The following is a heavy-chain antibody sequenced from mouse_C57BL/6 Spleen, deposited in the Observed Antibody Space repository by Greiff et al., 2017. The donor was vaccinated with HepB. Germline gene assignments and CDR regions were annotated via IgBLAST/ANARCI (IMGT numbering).Heavy chain of an antibody. V-gene: IGHV1-64*01. CDR3: ARVDYFLYAMDY. D-gene: IGHD1-1*01. J-gene: IGHJ4*01. CDR2: IHPNSGST. Sequence: QVQLQQPGAELVKPGASVKLSCKASGYTFTSYWMHWVKQRPGQGLEWIGMIHPNSGSTNYNEKFKSKATLTVDKSPSTAYMQLSSLTSEDSAVYYCARVDYFLYAMDYWGQGTSVTVSS. CDR1: GYTFTSYW.